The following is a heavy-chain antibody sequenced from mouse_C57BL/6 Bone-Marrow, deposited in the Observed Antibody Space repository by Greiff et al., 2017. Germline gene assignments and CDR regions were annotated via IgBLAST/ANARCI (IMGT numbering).Heavy chain of an antibody. Sequence: EVQLVESGGGLVKPGGSLKLSCAASGFTFSDYGMHWVRQAPEKGLEWVAYISSGSSTIYYADTLKGRFTISRDNAKNTLFLQMTSLRSEDTAMYYCARLGLLRVAYWGQGTLVTVSA. CDR1: GFTFSDYG. D-gene: IGHD1-1*01. V-gene: IGHV5-17*01. CDR2: ISSGSSTI. J-gene: IGHJ3*01. CDR3: ARLGLLRVAY.